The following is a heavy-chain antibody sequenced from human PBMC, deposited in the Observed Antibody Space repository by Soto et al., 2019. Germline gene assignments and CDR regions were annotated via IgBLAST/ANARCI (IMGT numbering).Heavy chain of an antibody. CDR2: INHSGST. CDR1: GGSFSGYY. Sequence: SETLSLTCAVYGGSFSGYYWSWIRQPPGKGLEWIGEINHSGSTNYNPSLKSRVTISVDTSKNQFSLKLSSVTAADTAVYYCARSRDRQKGHFQHWGQGTLVTVSS. V-gene: IGHV4-34*01. CDR3: ARSRDRQKGHFQH. J-gene: IGHJ1*01.